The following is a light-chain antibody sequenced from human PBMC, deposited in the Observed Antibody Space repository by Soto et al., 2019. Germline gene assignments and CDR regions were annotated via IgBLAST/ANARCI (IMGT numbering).Light chain of an antibody. CDR2: EGS. CDR3: CSFAGPRGLI. J-gene: IGLJ2*01. V-gene: IGLV2-23*01. CDR1: SSDVGIYNL. Sequence: QSALTQPASVSGSPGQSITISCTGTSSDVGIYNLVSWFQQHPGKAPKLMIYEGSKRPSGISDRFSGSKSGNTAFLTISGLQAEDESDYYCCSFAGPRGLIFGGGTTLTVL.